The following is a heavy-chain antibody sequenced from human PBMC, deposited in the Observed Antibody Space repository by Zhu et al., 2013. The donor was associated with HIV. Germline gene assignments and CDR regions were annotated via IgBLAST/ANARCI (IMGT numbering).Heavy chain of an antibody. Sequence: QVQLVQSGAGVKKPGASVKVSCKASGYTLSGHYVHWVRQAPGQGFEWVGWIHPDSGGTNSAKKFQGRVILTRDTSATTAYMEMTSLMSDDTAVYYCARDVGFGESVKNAFDIWGQGTLVTVSS. CDR2: IHPDSGGT. D-gene: IGHD3-10*01. J-gene: IGHJ3*02. CDR3: ARDVGFGESVKNAFDI. CDR1: GYTLSGHY. V-gene: IGHV1-2*02.